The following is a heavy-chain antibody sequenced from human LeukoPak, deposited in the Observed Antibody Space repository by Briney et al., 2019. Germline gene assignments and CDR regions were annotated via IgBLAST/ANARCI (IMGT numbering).Heavy chain of an antibody. Sequence: GGTLRLSCAASGFTFSSYGMSWVRQAPGKGLEWVSGISFSGGSTYYADSVKGRFTISRDNSNNTMYLQMNSLRAEDAAVYFCAKGRYGGNFFDFDYWGQGTLVTVSS. D-gene: IGHD4-23*01. V-gene: IGHV3-23*01. CDR2: ISFSGGST. J-gene: IGHJ4*02. CDR1: GFTFSSYG. CDR3: AKGRYGGNFFDFDY.